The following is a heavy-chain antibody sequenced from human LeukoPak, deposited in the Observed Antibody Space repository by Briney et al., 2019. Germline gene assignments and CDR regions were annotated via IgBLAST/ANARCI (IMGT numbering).Heavy chain of an antibody. Sequence: GGSLRLSCAASGFTVSSNYMSWVRQAPGKGLEWVSVIYSGGSTYYADSVKGRFTISRDNSKKTLYLQMNSLRAEDTAVYYCARDPISSSWDNWFDPWGQGTLVTVSS. D-gene: IGHD6-13*01. CDR1: GFTVSSNY. J-gene: IGHJ5*02. V-gene: IGHV3-66*01. CDR3: ARDPISSSWDNWFDP. CDR2: IYSGGST.